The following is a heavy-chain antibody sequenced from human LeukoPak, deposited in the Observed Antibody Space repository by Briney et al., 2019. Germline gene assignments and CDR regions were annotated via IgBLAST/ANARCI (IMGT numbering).Heavy chain of an antibody. V-gene: IGHV3-23*01. Sequence: AGGSLRLSCAVSGLTFSSFPMTWVRQAPGKGLEWVSAISGSGGTTYYADSVKGRFTISRDNSKNTLYLQMNSLTAEDTAVYYCAKDRGYWGQGTLVAVSS. CDR1: GLTFSSFP. CDR3: AKDRGY. CDR2: ISGSGGTT. J-gene: IGHJ4*02.